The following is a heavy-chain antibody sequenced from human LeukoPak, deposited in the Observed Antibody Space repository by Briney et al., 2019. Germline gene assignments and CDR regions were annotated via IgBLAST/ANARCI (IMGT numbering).Heavy chain of an antibody. CDR2: MNPNSGNT. V-gene: IGHV1-8*03. D-gene: IGHD3-16*01. J-gene: IGHJ5*02. CDR1: GYTFTSYD. Sequence: GASVKVSCKASGYTFTSYDINWVRQATGQGLEWMGWMNPNSGNTGYAQKFQGRVTITRNTSISTAYMELSSLRSEDTAVYYCARGRKAYRKTPNWFDTWGQGTRVTVSS. CDR3: ARGRKAYRKTPNWFDT.